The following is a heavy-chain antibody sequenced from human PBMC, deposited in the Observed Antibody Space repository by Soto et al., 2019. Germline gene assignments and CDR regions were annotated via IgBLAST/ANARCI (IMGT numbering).Heavy chain of an antibody. V-gene: IGHV4-61*08. CDR1: VSALISGGYF. Sequence: SATXSLTCTVSVSALISGGYFYTWVRQPPGKGLEWLGYIYYSGGTNYNPSLKSRVTISLEKSKSQLSLRLISVTAADTAVYYCKREKSDENYLEPWGQGTLV. D-gene: IGHD1-7*01. J-gene: IGHJ4*02. CDR2: IYYSGGT. CDR3: KREKSDENYLEP.